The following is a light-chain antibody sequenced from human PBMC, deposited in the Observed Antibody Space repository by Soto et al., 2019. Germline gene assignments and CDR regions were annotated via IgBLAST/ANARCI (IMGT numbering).Light chain of an antibody. Sequence: DIQLTQSPSVLSASVGDRVTITCLASQGISNYLAWYQQKPGKAPKLLIYKASTLKSGVPSRFSGSGSGTEFTLTISSLQPDDFATYYCQHYNSYSEAFGQGTKVDNK. V-gene: IGKV1-5*03. CDR3: QHYNSYSEA. CDR2: KAS. CDR1: QGISNY. J-gene: IGKJ1*01.